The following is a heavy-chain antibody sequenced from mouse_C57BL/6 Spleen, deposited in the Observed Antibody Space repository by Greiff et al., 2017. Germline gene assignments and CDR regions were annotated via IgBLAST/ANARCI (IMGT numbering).Heavy chain of an antibody. CDR2: IYPGDGDT. D-gene: IGHD1-1*01. V-gene: IGHV1-80*01. Sequence: VQRVESGAELVKPGASVKISCKASGYAFSSYWMNWVKQRPGKGLEWIGQIYPGDGDTNYNGKFKGKATLTADKSSSTAYMQLSSLTSEDSAVYFCARSAGGLLRWDYWGQGTTLTVSS. J-gene: IGHJ2*01. CDR3: ARSAGGLLRWDY. CDR1: GYAFSSYW.